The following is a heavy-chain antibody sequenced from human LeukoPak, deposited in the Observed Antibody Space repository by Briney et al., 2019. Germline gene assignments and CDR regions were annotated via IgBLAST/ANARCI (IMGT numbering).Heavy chain of an antibody. CDR2: ISSSSSYI. V-gene: IGHV3-21*04. CDR1: GFTFSSYS. D-gene: IGHD5-24*01. Sequence: PGGSLRLSCAASGFTFSSYSMNWVRQAPGKGLEWVSSISSSSSYIYYADSVKGRFTISRDNSKNTLYLQMNSLRAEDTAVYYCAKASTRDGYNYGGGQGTLVTVSS. J-gene: IGHJ4*02. CDR3: AKASTRDGYNYG.